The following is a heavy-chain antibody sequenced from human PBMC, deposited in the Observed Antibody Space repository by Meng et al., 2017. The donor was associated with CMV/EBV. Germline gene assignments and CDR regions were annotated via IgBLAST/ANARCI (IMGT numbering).Heavy chain of an antibody. J-gene: IGHJ4*02. CDR3: ASHNVLLWFGELGY. V-gene: IGHV4-34*01. CDR1: GGSFSGYY. D-gene: IGHD3-10*01. CDR2: INHSGST. Sequence: SETLSLTCAVYGGSFSGYYWSWIRQPPGKGLEWIGEINHSGSTNYNPSLKSRVTISVDTSKNQFSLKLSSVTAADTAVYYCASHNVLLWFGELGYWGQGTLVTVSS.